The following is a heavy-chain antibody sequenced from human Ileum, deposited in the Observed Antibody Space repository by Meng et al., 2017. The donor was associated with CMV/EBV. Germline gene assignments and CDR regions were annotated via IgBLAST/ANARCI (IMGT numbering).Heavy chain of an antibody. V-gene: IGHV3-7*01. CDR3: ARVRELPGG. CDR2: IKQDGSEK. D-gene: IGHD1-26*01. J-gene: IGHJ4*02. Sequence: RLSCADSGVTSSSYWMSWVRQAPGKGLEWVANIKQDGSEKYYVDSVKGRFTISRDNAKNSLYLQMNSLRAEDTAVYYCARVRELPGGWGQGTLVTVSS. CDR1: GVTSSSYW.